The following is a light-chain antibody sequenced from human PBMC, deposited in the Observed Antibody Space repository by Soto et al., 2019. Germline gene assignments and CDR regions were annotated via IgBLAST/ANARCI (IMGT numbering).Light chain of an antibody. V-gene: IGKV1-5*03. J-gene: IGKJ3*01. Sequence: DIGMTQTPSILSASVGDRVILTCRASQSIGNWLAWYQQKPGKAPKLLIYKASSLESGVPTSFSGSGSGTDLTLTISSMQPEDFATYYCQQYNSYVFGPGTKVDIK. CDR2: KAS. CDR3: QQYNSYV. CDR1: QSIGNW.